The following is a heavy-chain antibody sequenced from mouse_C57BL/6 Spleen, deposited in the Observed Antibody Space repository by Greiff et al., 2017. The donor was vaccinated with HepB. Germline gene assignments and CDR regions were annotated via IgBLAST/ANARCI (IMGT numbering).Heavy chain of an antibody. V-gene: IGHV1-69*01. CDR3: ARLTGTLDFDY. Sequence: QVQLKQPGAELVMPGASVKLSCKASGYTFTSYWMHWVKQRPGQGLEWIGEIDPSDSYTNYNQKFKGKSTLTVDKSSSTAYMQLSSLTSEDSAVYYCARLTGTLDFDYWGQGTTLTVSS. CDR1: GYTFTSYW. J-gene: IGHJ2*01. CDR2: IDPSDSYT. D-gene: IGHD4-1*01.